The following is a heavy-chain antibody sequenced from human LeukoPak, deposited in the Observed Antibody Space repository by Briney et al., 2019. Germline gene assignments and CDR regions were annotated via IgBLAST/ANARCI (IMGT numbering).Heavy chain of an antibody. J-gene: IGHJ4*02. D-gene: IGHD3-9*01. CDR2: ISGSGEST. CDR1: GFTLSTYG. Sequence: GGSLRLSYAASGFTLSTYGMSWVRQAPGKGLEWVSAISGSGESTYYADSVKGRFTISRDNSKNTLYLQMNGLRAEDTAVYYCAKQGNYDILTGYYTHLYWGQGTLVTVSS. V-gene: IGHV3-23*01. CDR3: AKQGNYDILTGYYTHLY.